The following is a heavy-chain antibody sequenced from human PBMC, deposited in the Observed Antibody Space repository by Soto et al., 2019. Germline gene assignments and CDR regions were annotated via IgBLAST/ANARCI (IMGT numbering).Heavy chain of an antibody. CDR3: ARAQTGIAVAGTIFYMDV. J-gene: IGHJ6*03. CDR2: ISSSGSTI. D-gene: IGHD6-19*01. V-gene: IGHV3-11*01. Sequence: PGGSLRLSCAASGFTFSDYYMSWIRQAPGKGLEWVSYISSSGSTIYYADSVKGRFTISRDNAKNSLYLQMNSLRAEDTAVYYCARAQTGIAVAGTIFYMDVWGQGTTVTVSS. CDR1: GFTFSDYY.